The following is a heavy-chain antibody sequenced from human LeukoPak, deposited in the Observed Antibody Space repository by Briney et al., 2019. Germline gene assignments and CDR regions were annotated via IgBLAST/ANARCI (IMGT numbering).Heavy chain of an antibody. CDR1: GDSLNSGNYY. J-gene: IGHJ4*02. V-gene: IGHV4-31*03. CDR3: ARATLRGDPFDF. D-gene: IGHD2-21*02. Sequence: SQTLSLTCTVSGDSLNSGNYYWTWIRQHPRKGLEWIGYIFTSGNTYYSPSLKGRLLTSVDTSKSQFSLRLTSVTAADTAVYYCARATLRGDPFDFWGQGIQVTVSS. CDR2: IFTSGNT.